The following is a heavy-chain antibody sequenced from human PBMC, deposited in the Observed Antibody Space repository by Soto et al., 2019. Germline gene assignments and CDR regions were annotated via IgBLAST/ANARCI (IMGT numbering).Heavy chain of an antibody. J-gene: IGHJ4*02. CDR3: ARDDYPYYDDSSGYHFDY. D-gene: IGHD3-22*01. CDR1: GFTFSTYN. Sequence: GGSLRLSCAASGFTFSTYNMNWVRQAPGKGLEWVSYISDSSSTIHYADSVKGRFTISRDNAKNSLYLQMNSLRAEDTAVYDCARDDYPYYDDSSGYHFDYWGQGA. CDR2: ISDSSSTI. V-gene: IGHV3-48*01.